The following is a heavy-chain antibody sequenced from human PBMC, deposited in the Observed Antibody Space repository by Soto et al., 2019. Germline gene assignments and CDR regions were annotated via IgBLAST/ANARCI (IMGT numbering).Heavy chain of an antibody. V-gene: IGHV3-23*01. J-gene: IGHJ6*02. Sequence: EVQLLESGGGLVQPGGSLRLSCAASGFTFSSYAMSWVRQAPGKGLEWVSAISGSGGSTYYADSVKGRFTISRDNSKKTLYLLMNSQRADDTAVYYSAKGGYDRLVLMYYYFYGMDVWSQVTTVTVAS. D-gene: IGHD2-8*01. CDR2: ISGSGGST. CDR1: GFTFSSYA. CDR3: AKGGYDRLVLMYYYFYGMDV.